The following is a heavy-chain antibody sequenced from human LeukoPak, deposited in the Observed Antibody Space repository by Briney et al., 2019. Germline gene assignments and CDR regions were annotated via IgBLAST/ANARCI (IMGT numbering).Heavy chain of an antibody. V-gene: IGHV4-34*01. CDR2: INHSGST. CDR1: GGSFSGYY. D-gene: IGHD2-15*01. Sequence: SETLSLTCAVYGGSFSGYYWSWIRQPPGKGLEWIGEINHSGSTNYNPSLKSRVTISVDTSKNQFSLKLSSVTAADTAVYYCASFDIVVVVAATAPFDYWGQGTLVTVSS. J-gene: IGHJ4*02. CDR3: ASFDIVVVVAATAPFDY.